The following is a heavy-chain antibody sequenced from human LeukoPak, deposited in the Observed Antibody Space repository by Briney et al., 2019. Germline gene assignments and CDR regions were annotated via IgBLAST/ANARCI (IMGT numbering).Heavy chain of an antibody. CDR1: GYSISSGYY. D-gene: IGHD2-15*01. Sequence: SSETLSLTCAVSGYSISSGYYWGWIRQPPGQGLEWIGSIYHSGSTYYNPSLKSRVTISVDTSKNQFSLKLSSVTAADTAVYYCARQYCSGGSCYIGYWGQGTLVTVSS. J-gene: IGHJ4*02. V-gene: IGHV4-38-2*01. CDR2: IYHSGST. CDR3: ARQYCSGGSCYIGY.